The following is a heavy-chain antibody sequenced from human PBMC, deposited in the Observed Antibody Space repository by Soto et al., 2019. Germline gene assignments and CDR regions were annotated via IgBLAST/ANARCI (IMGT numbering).Heavy chain of an antibody. Sequence: SETLSLTCAVYGGSFSGYYWSWIRQPPGKGLEWIGEINHSGSTNYNPSLKSRVTISVDTSKNQFSLKLSSVTAADTAVYYCARGLLRVGRRRVLEWLPRENWFDPWGQGTLVTVSS. D-gene: IGHD3-3*01. V-gene: IGHV4-34*01. CDR2: INHSGST. CDR1: GGSFSGYY. J-gene: IGHJ5*02. CDR3: ARGLLRVGRRRVLEWLPRENWFDP.